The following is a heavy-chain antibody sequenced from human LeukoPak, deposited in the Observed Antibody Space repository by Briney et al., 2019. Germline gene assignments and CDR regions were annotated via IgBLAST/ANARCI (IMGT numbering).Heavy chain of an antibody. Sequence: ASVKVSCKASGYTFTGYYMHWVRQAPGQGLEWMGWINPNSGGTNYAQKFQGRVTMTRDTSISTAYMELSRLRSDDTAVYYCATHLPVVVIAIPNDAFDIWGQGTMVTVSS. D-gene: IGHD2-21*01. V-gene: IGHV1-2*02. CDR3: ATHLPVVVIAIPNDAFDI. CDR2: INPNSGGT. CDR1: GYTFTGYY. J-gene: IGHJ3*02.